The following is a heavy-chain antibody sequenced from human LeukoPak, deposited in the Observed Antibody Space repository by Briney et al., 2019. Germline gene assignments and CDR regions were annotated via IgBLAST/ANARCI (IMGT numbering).Heavy chain of an antibody. D-gene: IGHD3-10*01. Sequence: PGGSRRLSCAASGFTFSSYGMHWVRQAPGKGLEWVAVIRYDGSDKYHADSVKGRFTISRDNSKHMLCLQMNSLRAEDTAVYYCARESWFGESKTFDIWGQGTMVTVSS. V-gene: IGHV3-33*01. CDR2: IRYDGSDK. CDR3: ARESWFGESKTFDI. J-gene: IGHJ3*02. CDR1: GFTFSSYG.